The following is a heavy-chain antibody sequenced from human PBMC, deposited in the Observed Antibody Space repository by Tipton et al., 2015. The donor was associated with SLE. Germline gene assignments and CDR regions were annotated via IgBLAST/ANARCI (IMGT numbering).Heavy chain of an antibody. J-gene: IGHJ4*02. D-gene: IGHD2-15*01. V-gene: IGHV3-53*05. Sequence: SLRLSCAASGFTVSSNYMSWVRQAPGKGLEWVSVVYAGGATHYADSVKGRFTISRDISKNTVHLQMTSLRSEDTAIYYCAKEDFAVVQPGDYWGQGTLVTVSS. CDR2: VYAGGAT. CDR3: AKEDFAVVQPGDY. CDR1: GFTVSSNY.